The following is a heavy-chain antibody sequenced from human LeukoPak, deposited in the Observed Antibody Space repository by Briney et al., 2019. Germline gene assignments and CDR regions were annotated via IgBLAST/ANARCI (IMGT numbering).Heavy chain of an antibody. CDR2: IYYSGST. V-gene: IGHV4-59*01. D-gene: IGHD2-21*02. CDR1: GGSISSSY. J-gene: IGHJ4*02. CDR3: ARGGVTTFDY. Sequence: SETLSLTCTVSGGSISSSYWSWIRQPPGKGLEWIGYIYYSGSTNYNPSLKSRVTISVDTSKNQFSLKLSSVIAADTAVYYCARGGVTTFDYWGQGTLVTVSS.